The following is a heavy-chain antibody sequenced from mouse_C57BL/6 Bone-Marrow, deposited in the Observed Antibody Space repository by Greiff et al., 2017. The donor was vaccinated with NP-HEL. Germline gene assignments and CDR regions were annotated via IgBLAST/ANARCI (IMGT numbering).Heavy chain of an antibody. CDR3: ARIYYYSSYGGVDY. Sequence: VQLQQPGAELVKPGASVKLSCKASGYTFTSYWMHWVKQRPGQGLEWIGMIHPNSGSTTYHEKFKSKATLTVDKSSSTAYMQLSSLTSEDSAVYYCARIYYYSSYGGVDYWGQGTTLTVSS. V-gene: IGHV1-64*01. D-gene: IGHD2-5*01. CDR1: GYTFTSYW. CDR2: IHPNSGST. J-gene: IGHJ2*01.